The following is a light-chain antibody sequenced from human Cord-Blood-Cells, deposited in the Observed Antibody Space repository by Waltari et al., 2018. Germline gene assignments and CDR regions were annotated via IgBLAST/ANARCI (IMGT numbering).Light chain of an antibody. Sequence: DIVMTQTPLSLPVTPGEPASISCRYSQSLLDSDDGNTYLDWYLQKPGQSPQILIYTLSYRAYGVPDRFSGSGSGTDVTLKISRVEAEDVGVYYCMQRIEFPSTFGQGTKVEIK. V-gene: IGKV2-40*01. J-gene: IGKJ1*01. CDR3: MQRIEFPST. CDR2: TLS. CDR1: QSLLDSDDGNTY.